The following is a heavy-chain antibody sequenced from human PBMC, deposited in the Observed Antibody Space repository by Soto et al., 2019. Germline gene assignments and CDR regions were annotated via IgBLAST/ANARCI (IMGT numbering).Heavy chain of an antibody. J-gene: IGHJ4*02. CDR3: ARRYGGTFDY. Sequence: SETLSLTCTVSGDSISDVNYYWSWIRQSPDKGLEWIGHIYDGGSTNYNPSLKSRVTISVDKSKNQFPLKLSSVTAADTAVYYCARRYGGTFDYWGQGTLVTVSS. CDR1: GDSISDVNYY. D-gene: IGHD2-15*01. V-gene: IGHV4-30-4*01. CDR2: IYDGGST.